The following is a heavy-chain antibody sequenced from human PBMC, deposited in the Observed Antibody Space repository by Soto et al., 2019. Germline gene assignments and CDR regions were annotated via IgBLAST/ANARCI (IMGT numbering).Heavy chain of an antibody. CDR1: GFTFRTYG. Sequence: QVQLVESGGGVVQPGRSLRLSCAASGFTFRTYGMHWVRQAPGKGLEWVAAISSDGTKKYYGDSVKGRFTISRDSAKNTGYLERNSLTMKAAAGYYLPKHSPGGSPRFANWGKGPLLTAS. J-gene: IGHJ4*02. CDR3: PKHSPGGSPRFAN. D-gene: IGHD2-15*01. CDR2: ISSDGTKK. V-gene: IGHV3-30*18.